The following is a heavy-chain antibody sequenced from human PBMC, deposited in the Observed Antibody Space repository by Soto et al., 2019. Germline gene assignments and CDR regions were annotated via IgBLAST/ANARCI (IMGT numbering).Heavy chain of an antibody. Sequence: PGGSLRLSCAASGFTFSSYGMHWVRQAPGKGLEWVAVIWYDGSNKYYADSVKGRFTISRDNSKNTLYLQMNSLRAEDTAVYYCARGSSRIAAAGYSVYLNPNYYYYYGMDVWGQGTTVTVSS. V-gene: IGHV3-33*01. D-gene: IGHD6-13*01. CDR2: IWYDGSNK. CDR3: ARGSSRIAAAGYSVYLNPNYYYYYGMDV. J-gene: IGHJ6*02. CDR1: GFTFSSYG.